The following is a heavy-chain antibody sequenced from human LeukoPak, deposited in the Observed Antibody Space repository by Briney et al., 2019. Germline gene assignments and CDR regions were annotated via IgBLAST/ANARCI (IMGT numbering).Heavy chain of an antibody. CDR2: ISSSGSTI. D-gene: IGHD3-22*01. J-gene: IGHJ3*02. Sequence: GGSLRLSCAASGFTFSDYYMSRIRQAPGKGLEWVSYISSSGSTIYYADSVKGRFTISRDNAKNSLYLQMNSLRAEDTAVYYCARDNLDSGGYKDAFDIWGQGTMVTVSS. CDR1: GFTFSDYY. V-gene: IGHV3-11*01. CDR3: ARDNLDSGGYKDAFDI.